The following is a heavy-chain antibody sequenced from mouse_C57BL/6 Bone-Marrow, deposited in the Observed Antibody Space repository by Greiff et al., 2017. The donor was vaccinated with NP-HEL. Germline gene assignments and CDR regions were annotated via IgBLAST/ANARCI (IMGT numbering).Heavy chain of an antibody. CDR3: ARDFFWFAF. V-gene: IGHV5-4*01. CDR1: GFTFRSYA. J-gene: IGHJ3*01. CDR2: ISDGGSYT. Sequence: VQLKQSGGGLVKPGGSLKLSCAASGFTFRSYAMSWVRQTPEKRLEWVATISDGGSYTYYPDNVKGRFTISRDNAKNNLYLQMSHLMSEDTAMYYCARDFFWFAFWGQGTLVTVSA.